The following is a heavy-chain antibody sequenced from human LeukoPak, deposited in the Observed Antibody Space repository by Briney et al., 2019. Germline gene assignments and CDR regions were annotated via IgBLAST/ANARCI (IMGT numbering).Heavy chain of an antibody. CDR3: AKGYDSTYYYYYFMDV. CDR1: GFTLSSSE. D-gene: IGHD3-22*01. J-gene: IGHJ6*03. CDR2: ISRSGSTI. Sequence: PGGSLRLSCAASGFTLSSSEMNWVRQAPGKGLEWVSYISRSGSTIFYADSVKGRFTISRDNAKNSLYLQMNSLRAEDTAVYYCAKGYDSTYYYYYFMDVWGKGTTVT. V-gene: IGHV3-48*03.